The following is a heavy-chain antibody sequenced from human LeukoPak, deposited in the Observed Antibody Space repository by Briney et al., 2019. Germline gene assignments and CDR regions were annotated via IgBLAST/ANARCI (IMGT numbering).Heavy chain of an antibody. CDR3: ARDRPRVGLDY. J-gene: IGHJ4*02. CDR1: GFTFSSYE. D-gene: IGHD2-2*01. Sequence: GASLRLSCAASGFTFSSYEMNWVRQAPGKGLEWVSYISISGSTIHYADSVKGRFTISRNNAKNALYLQMNSLRAEDMAVYYCARDRPRVGLDYWGQGALVTVSS. CDR2: ISISGSTI. V-gene: IGHV3-48*03.